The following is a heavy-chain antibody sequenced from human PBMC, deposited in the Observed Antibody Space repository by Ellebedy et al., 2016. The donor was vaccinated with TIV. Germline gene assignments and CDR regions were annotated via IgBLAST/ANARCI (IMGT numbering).Heavy chain of an antibody. J-gene: IGHJ6*02. CDR3: AKGGQFGEVLDYDDYYGMDV. D-gene: IGHD3-10*01. V-gene: IGHV3-23*01. CDR2: IRATGGST. Sequence: PGGSLRLSCAASGFTFSNYAMNWVRQAPGKGLEWVSGIRATGGSTYYADAVKGLFTISRYNSRNTMSLHMNILGAQDIAIYFGAKGGQFGEVLDYDDYYGMDVWGQGTTVSVSS. CDR1: GFTFSNYA.